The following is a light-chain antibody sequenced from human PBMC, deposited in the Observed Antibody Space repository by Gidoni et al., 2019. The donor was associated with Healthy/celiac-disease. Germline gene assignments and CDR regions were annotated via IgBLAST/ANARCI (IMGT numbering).Light chain of an antibody. CDR3: QQYGSSPLT. Sequence: EIVLTQSPGTLSFSPGERAPLSCSASQSVSSSYLAWYQQKPGQAPRLLIYGASSRATGIPDRFSGSGSGTDFTLTISRLEPEDFAVYYCQQYGSSPLTFGPGTKVDIK. J-gene: IGKJ3*01. CDR1: QSVSSSY. V-gene: IGKV3-20*01. CDR2: GAS.